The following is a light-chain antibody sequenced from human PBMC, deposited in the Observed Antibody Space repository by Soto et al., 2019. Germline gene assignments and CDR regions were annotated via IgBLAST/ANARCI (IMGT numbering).Light chain of an antibody. Sequence: QSVLTQPPSASGTPGQRVTISCSGSSSNIGSNTVNWYRQLPGTAPKLLIYGNNQRPSGVPDRFSGSKSGTSASLAISGLQSEDETDDYCAAWDDSLNGRVFGGGTKLTVL. V-gene: IGLV1-44*01. CDR1: SSNIGSNT. J-gene: IGLJ2*01. CDR3: AAWDDSLNGRV. CDR2: GNN.